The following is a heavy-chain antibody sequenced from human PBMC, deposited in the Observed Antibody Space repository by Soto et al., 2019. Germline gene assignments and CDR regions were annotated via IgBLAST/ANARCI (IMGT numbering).Heavy chain of an antibody. V-gene: IGHV3-74*01. J-gene: IGHJ6*04. CDR1: GFTFSNYW. Sequence: GGSLRLSCAASGFTFSNYWMHWVRQALGKGLVWVSRINSDGSSTTDADSVKGRFTISRDNAKNMLYLQMNSLRAEDTAVYYCAKGGRGLMDVWGKGTTVTVSS. CDR2: INSDGSST. CDR3: AKGGRGLMDV. D-gene: IGHD1-26*01.